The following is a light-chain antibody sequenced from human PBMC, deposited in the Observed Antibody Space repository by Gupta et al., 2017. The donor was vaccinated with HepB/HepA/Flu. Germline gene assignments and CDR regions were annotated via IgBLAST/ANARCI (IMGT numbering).Light chain of an antibody. CDR2: GAS. Sequence: DIQMTQSPSTLSASVGDSVTITCRASQSISTLLAWFQQKPGRAPNLLVYGASTLERGIPSRFSGSGSGTEFTLSISGLQPDDFATYYCQEDSGSSWTFGQGTKVEI. CDR3: QEDSGSSWT. V-gene: IGKV1-5*03. CDR1: QSISTL. J-gene: IGKJ1*01.